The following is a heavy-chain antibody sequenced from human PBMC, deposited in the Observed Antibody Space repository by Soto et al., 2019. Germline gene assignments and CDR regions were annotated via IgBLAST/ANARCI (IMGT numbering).Heavy chain of an antibody. Sequence: QVQLVQSGAEVKKPGSSVKVSCKASGGTFSSYTISWVRQAPGQGLEWMGRIIPILGIANYAQKFEGRVTITADKSTSTAYMELSSLRSEDTAVYYCARAKDGYLDYWCQGTLVTVSS. J-gene: IGHJ4*02. CDR3: ARAKDGYLDY. V-gene: IGHV1-69*02. CDR2: IIPILGIA. CDR1: GGTFSSYT.